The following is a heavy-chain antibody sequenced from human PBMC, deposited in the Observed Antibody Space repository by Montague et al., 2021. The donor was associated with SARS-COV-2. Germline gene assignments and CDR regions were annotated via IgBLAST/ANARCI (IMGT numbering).Heavy chain of an antibody. D-gene: IGHD5-24*01. J-gene: IGHJ4*02. Sequence: SETLSLTCTVSGGSVSSGSYYWSWIRQPPGKGLEWIGYMYDSGITHFASGITHYNPSLRTRVSISVDRTVTQFSLSPSSLTAADTAVYYWAGRDGYKQTMDYWGQGTLVTVSS. CDR1: GGSVSSGSYY. CDR3: AGRDGYKQTMDY. V-gene: IGHV4-61*01. CDR2: MYDSGITHFASGIT.